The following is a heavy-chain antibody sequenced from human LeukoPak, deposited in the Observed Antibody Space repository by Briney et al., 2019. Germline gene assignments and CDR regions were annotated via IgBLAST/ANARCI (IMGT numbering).Heavy chain of an antibody. J-gene: IGHJ4*02. CDR3: AQHIAAAGTGEVY. V-gene: IGHV3-23*01. Sequence: PGGSLRLSCAASGFTFSSYAMSWVRQAPGKGLEWVSAISGSGGSTYYADSVKGRFTISRDNSKNTLYLQMNSLRAEDTAVYYCAQHIAAAGTGEVYWGQGTLVTVSP. CDR2: ISGSGGST. D-gene: IGHD6-13*01. CDR1: GFTFSSYA.